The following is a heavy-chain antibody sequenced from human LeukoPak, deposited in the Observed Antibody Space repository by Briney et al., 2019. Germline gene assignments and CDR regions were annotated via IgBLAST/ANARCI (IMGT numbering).Heavy chain of an antibody. J-gene: IGHJ4*02. V-gene: IGHV4-61*02. CDR1: GYSISSGYY. CDR2: IYTSGST. D-gene: IGHD3-10*01. Sequence: SETLSLTCTVSGYSISSGYYWSWIRQPAGKGLEWIGRIYTSGSTKYNPSLRSRVTISVDTSKSQFSLKLSSVTAADSAVYYCARANYYGSRSLDYWGQGTLVTVSS. CDR3: ARANYYGSRSLDY.